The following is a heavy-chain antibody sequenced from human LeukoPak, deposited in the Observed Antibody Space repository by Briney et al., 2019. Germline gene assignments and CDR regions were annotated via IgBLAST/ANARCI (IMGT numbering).Heavy chain of an antibody. Sequence: ASVKVSCKASGYTFTSYAMNWVRQAPGQGLEWMGWINTNTGNPTYAQGFTGRFVFSLDTSVSTAYLQISSLKAEDTAVYCCAREDGRGYSGYVSYYYYGMDVWGQGTTVTVSS. J-gene: IGHJ6*02. CDR3: AREDGRGYSGYVSYYYYGMDV. V-gene: IGHV7-4-1*02. D-gene: IGHD5-12*01. CDR2: INTNTGNP. CDR1: GYTFTSYA.